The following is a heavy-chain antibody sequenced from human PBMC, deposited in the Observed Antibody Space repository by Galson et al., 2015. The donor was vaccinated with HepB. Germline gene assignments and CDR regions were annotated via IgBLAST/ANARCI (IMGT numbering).Heavy chain of an antibody. Sequence: SVKVSCKASGYTFTSYGISWVRQAPGQGLEWMGWISAYNGNTNYAQKLQGRVTMTTDTSTSTAYMELRSLRSDDTAVYYCAVLSGSGSYYNDAFDIWGQGTMVTVSS. CDR2: ISAYNGNT. CDR1: GYTFTSYG. CDR3: AVLSGSGSYYNDAFDI. D-gene: IGHD3-10*01. V-gene: IGHV1-18*04. J-gene: IGHJ3*02.